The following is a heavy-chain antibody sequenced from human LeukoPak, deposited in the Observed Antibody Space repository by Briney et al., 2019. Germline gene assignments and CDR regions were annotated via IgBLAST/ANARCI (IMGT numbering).Heavy chain of an antibody. Sequence: PSETLSLTCTVSRGSISSGNYYWSWIRQPAGKGLEWIGRFHTRGSTNYNPSLKSRVIISVDTSKNQFSLKLNSVTAADTAVYYCARVEGDCSGGSCPGGNWFDPGGQGPLVTVSS. V-gene: IGHV4-61*02. CDR2: FHTRGST. D-gene: IGHD2-15*01. CDR1: RGSISSGNYY. CDR3: ARVEGDCSGGSCPGGNWFDP. J-gene: IGHJ5*02.